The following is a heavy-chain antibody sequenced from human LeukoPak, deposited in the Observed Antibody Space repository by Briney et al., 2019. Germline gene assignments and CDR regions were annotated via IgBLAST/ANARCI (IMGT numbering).Heavy chain of an antibody. Sequence: SETLSLTCVVSDYSITSGFYWGWIRQPPGKGLGWIGTIYHSGNTYYNPSLKSRVTISIDTSKNQFSLKLSSVTAADTAVYYCARDVGVYYYYYMDVWGKGTTVTVSS. CDR1: DYSITSGFY. CDR2: IYHSGNT. D-gene: IGHD1-26*01. V-gene: IGHV4-38-2*02. J-gene: IGHJ6*03. CDR3: ARDVGVYYYYYMDV.